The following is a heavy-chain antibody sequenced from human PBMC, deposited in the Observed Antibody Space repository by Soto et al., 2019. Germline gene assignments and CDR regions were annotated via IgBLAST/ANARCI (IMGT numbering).Heavy chain of an antibody. Sequence: QVQLVQSGAEVKKPGASVKVSCKASGITYTTYAIHWVRQAPGQGLEWMGWIHTGNGNTRYSQRLQGRVTLTTDTSASTAYMDLSSLTSEDTAVYYCERAISGSVTWGQGTLITVSS. D-gene: IGHD5-12*01. CDR3: ERAISGSVT. J-gene: IGHJ5*02. V-gene: IGHV1-3*04. CDR2: IHTGNGNT. CDR1: GITYTTYA.